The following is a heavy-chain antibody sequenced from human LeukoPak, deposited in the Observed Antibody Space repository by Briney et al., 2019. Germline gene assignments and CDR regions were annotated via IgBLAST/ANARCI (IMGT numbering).Heavy chain of an antibody. CDR2: TSGSGGST. V-gene: IGHV3-23*01. CDR3: AKLPDSSGYYYFDY. CDR1: GFTFSSYT. J-gene: IGHJ4*02. D-gene: IGHD3-22*01. Sequence: GGSLRLSCAASGFTFSSYTMSWVRQAPGKGQDWVSATSGSGGSTYYADSVNGRFTISRDNSKNTLYLQMNSLRAEDTAVYYCAKLPDSSGYYYFDYWGQGTLVTVSS.